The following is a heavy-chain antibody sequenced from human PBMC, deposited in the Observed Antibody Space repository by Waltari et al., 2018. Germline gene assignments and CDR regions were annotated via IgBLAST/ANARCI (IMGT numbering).Heavy chain of an antibody. J-gene: IGHJ4*02. CDR2: INHSGST. CDR1: GGSFSGYY. CDR3: ARRNRGSRGFDY. D-gene: IGHD3-16*01. V-gene: IGHV4-34*01. Sequence: QVQLQQWGAGLLKPSETLSLTCAVYGGSFSGYYWSWIRQPPGKGLEWIGEINHSGSTNYNPSLKSRVTISVDTSKNQFSLKLSSVTAADTAVYYCARRNRGSRGFDYWGQGTLVTV.